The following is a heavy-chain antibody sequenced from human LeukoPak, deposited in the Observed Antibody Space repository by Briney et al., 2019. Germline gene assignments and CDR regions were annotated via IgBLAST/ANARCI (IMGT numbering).Heavy chain of an antibody. CDR2: MNPNSGNT. Sequence: ASVKVSCKASGYTFTSYDINWVRQATGQGLEWMGWMNPNSGNTGYAQKFQGRVTMTRNTSISTAYMELSSLRAEDTALYYCAKGGGLSSPVDYWGQGTLVTVSS. CDR1: GYTFTSYD. CDR3: AKGGGLSSPVDY. J-gene: IGHJ4*02. V-gene: IGHV1-8*01. D-gene: IGHD1-26*01.